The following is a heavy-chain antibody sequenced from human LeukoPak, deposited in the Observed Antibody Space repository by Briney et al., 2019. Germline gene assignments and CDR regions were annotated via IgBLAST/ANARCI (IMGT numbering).Heavy chain of an antibody. Sequence: SETLSLTCAVYGGSFSGYYWSWIRQPPGKGLEWSGEINHSGSTNYNPSLKSRVTISVDTSKNQFSLKLSSVTAADTAVYYCARGRVPQDYVWGSYQKKTSFDYWGQGTLVTVSS. V-gene: IGHV4-34*01. J-gene: IGHJ4*02. CDR3: ARGRVPQDYVWGSYQKKTSFDY. CDR1: GGSFSGYY. CDR2: INHSGST. D-gene: IGHD3-16*01.